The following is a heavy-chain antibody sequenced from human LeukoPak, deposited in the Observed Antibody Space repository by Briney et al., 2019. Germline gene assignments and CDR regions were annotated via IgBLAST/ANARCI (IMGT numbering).Heavy chain of an antibody. Sequence: GASVSVSCKASGYTFTGYYMHWVRQAPGQGLEWMGWINPNSGGTNYAQKFQGRVTMTRDTSISTAYMELSRLTSDDTAVYYCASSYGDYVGNWFDPWGQGTLVTVSS. CDR3: ASSYGDYVGNWFDP. D-gene: IGHD4-17*01. CDR2: INPNSGGT. J-gene: IGHJ5*02. CDR1: GYTFTGYY. V-gene: IGHV1-2*02.